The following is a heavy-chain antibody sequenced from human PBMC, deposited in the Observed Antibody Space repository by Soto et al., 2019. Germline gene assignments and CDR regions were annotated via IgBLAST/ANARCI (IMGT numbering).Heavy chain of an antibody. Sequence: PSETLSLTCFVSGTSISSTYWWTWVRQSPGKGLEWIGEIHHTGGTNYNPALKTRLTISVDKANNQFSLRLSSVTAADTAVYYCARAYYDTSGYSLDPWGQGTLVTVSS. CDR1: GTSISSTYW. J-gene: IGHJ5*02. V-gene: IGHV4-4*02. CDR2: IHHTGGT. CDR3: ARAYYDTSGYSLDP. D-gene: IGHD3-22*01.